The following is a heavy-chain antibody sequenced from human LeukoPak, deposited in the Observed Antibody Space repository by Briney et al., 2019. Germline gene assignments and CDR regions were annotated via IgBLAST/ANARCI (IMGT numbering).Heavy chain of an antibody. J-gene: IGHJ3*02. CDR3: AKGYYYDSSGYYYDDAFDI. CDR1: ELTFSSYW. D-gene: IGHD3-22*01. V-gene: IGHV3-7*01. CDR2: IKKDGGEK. Sequence: GGSLRLSCEALELTFSSYWMSWFRQAPGKGLKGLPNIKKDGGEKYYVDSVKGRFTISRDNAKNSLYLQMNSLRAEDTAVYYCAKGYYYDSSGYYYDDAFDIWGQGTMVTVSS.